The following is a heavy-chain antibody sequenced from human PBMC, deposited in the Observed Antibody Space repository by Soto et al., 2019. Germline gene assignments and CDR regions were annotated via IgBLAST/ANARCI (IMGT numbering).Heavy chain of an antibody. CDR3: AALGVNFDH. CDR2: IGPESGAT. Sequence: ASVKVSCKASGYTFTGHYIHWVRQAPEQGPEWMGEIGPESGATRYAQKFQERVTITRDMSTNTAYMELSSLRSEDTAVYYCAALGVNFDHWGQGTLVTVSS. D-gene: IGHD2-8*01. J-gene: IGHJ4*02. CDR1: GYTFTGHY. V-gene: IGHV1-2*02.